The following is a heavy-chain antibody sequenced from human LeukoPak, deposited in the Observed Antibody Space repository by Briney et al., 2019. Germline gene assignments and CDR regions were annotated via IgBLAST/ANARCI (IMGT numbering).Heavy chain of an antibody. V-gene: IGHV3-48*04. CDR2: ISSSGSTI. D-gene: IGHD3-22*01. J-gene: IGHJ4*02. CDR3: AKVGITMIVVIGSYFDY. CDR1: GFTFSTFA. Sequence: PGGSLRLSCAASGFTFSTFAMIWVRQAPGKGLEWVSYISSSGSTIYYADSVKGRFTISRDNAKNSLYLQMNSLRAEDTAVYYCAKVGITMIVVIGSYFDYWGQGTLVTVSS.